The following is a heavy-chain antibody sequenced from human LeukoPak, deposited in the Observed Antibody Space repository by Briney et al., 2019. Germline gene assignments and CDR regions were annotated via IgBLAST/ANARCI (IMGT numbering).Heavy chain of an antibody. Sequence: SVKVSCKAPGGTFSSYAISWVRQAPGQGLEWMGGIIPIFGTANYAQKFQGRVTITADESTSTAYMELSSLRSEDTAVYYCARGFDILTGTYFDYWGQGTLVTVSS. D-gene: IGHD3-9*01. CDR2: IIPIFGTA. V-gene: IGHV1-69*13. CDR1: GGTFSSYA. CDR3: ARGFDILTGTYFDY. J-gene: IGHJ4*02.